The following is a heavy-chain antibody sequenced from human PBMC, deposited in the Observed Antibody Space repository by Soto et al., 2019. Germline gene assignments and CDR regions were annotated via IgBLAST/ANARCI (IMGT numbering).Heavy chain of an antibody. J-gene: IGHJ4*02. D-gene: IGHD3-22*01. V-gene: IGHV1-46*03. CDR2: INPSGGRT. Sequence: ASVKVSCKASGYTFTSYHMHWVRQAPEQGLEWMGIINPSGGRTSYAQKFQGRVAMTRGTSTSAVYMELSSLRSEDTAVYYCVRGDTNYYDISGYSRNFDYWGQGTLVTVS. CDR3: VRGDTNYYDISGYSRNFDY. CDR1: GYTFTSYH.